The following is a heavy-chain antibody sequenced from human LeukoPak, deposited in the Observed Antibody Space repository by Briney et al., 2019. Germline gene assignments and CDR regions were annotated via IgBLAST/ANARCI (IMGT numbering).Heavy chain of an antibody. Sequence: GESLKISCKASGYTLTGHYMHWVRQAPGQGLEWMGWINPNSGVTKYAQKFGGRVTMTRDTSISTAYMELSRLRSDDAAMYYCARDKLGLGELSLYDQWGQGTLVTVFS. D-gene: IGHD3-16*02. V-gene: IGHV1-2*02. CDR1: GYTLTGHY. CDR3: ARDKLGLGELSLYDQ. CDR2: INPNSGVT. J-gene: IGHJ5*02.